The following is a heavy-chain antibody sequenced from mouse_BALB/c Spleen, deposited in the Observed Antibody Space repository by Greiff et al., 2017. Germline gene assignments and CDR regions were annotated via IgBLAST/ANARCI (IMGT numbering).Heavy chain of an antibody. D-gene: IGHD4-1*01. CDR1: GYSITSDYA. V-gene: IGHV3-2*02. Sequence: EVKLMESGPGLVKPSQSLSLTCTVTGYSITSDYAWNWIRQFPGNKLEWMGFISYSGSTSYNPSLKSRISITRDTSKNQFFLQLNSVTTEDTATYYCARRRTGNYFDYWGQGTTLTVSS. CDR3: ARRRTGNYFDY. J-gene: IGHJ2*01. CDR2: ISYSGST.